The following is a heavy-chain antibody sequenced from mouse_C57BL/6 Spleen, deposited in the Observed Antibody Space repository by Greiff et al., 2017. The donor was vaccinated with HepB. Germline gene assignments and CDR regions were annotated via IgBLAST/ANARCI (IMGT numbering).Heavy chain of an antibody. CDR2: IDPSDSYT. D-gene: IGHD1-1*01. V-gene: IGHV1-69*01. J-gene: IGHJ4*01. Sequence: QVQLQQPGAELVMPGASVKLSCKASGYTFTSYWMHWVKQRPGHGLEWIGEIDPSDSYTNYNQKFKGKSTLTVDKSSSTAYMQLSSLTSEDSAVYYCASSGYYGSSYLYYAMDYWGQGTSVTVSS. CDR1: GYTFTSYW. CDR3: ASSGYYGSSYLYYAMDY.